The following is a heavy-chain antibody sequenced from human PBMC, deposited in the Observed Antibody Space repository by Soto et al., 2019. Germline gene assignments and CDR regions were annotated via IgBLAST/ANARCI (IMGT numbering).Heavy chain of an antibody. V-gene: IGHV5-51*01. CDR2: IYPGDSET. D-gene: IGHD6-13*01. Sequence: GESLKISCQCSGYTFSNFWIAWVRQLPGKGLEYMGIIYPGDSETRYSPSFHGKVTISADRSIGTAYLRWSSLEASDSAFYFCARSPRSSPYFDYWGQGAPVTVSS. CDR3: ARSPRSSPYFDY. CDR1: GYTFSNFW. J-gene: IGHJ4*02.